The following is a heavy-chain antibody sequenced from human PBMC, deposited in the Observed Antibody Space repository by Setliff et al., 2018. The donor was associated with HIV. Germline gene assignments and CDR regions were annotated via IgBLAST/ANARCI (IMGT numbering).Heavy chain of an antibody. CDR2: MYHSGST. CDR3: ASGYNYAYSDY. D-gene: IGHD5-18*01. J-gene: IGHJ4*02. CDR1: NYSISSGYY. V-gene: IGHV4-38-2*01. Sequence: TCAVSNYSISSGYYWGWIRQSPGKGLEWIGSMYHSGSTYSNPSLKSRVTMSIDTSKNQLSLKLRSVTAADTAVYYCASGYNYAYSDYWGQGTLVTVSS.